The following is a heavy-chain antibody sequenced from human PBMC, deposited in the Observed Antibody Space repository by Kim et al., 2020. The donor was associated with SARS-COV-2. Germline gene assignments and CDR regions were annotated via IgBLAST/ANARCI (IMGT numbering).Heavy chain of an antibody. V-gene: IGHV3-30*07. Sequence: KGRFTISRDNSQNTLYLQKNSLRAEDTAMYYCAREPAPAEYSSSLPIDYWGQGTLVTVSS. J-gene: IGHJ4*02. D-gene: IGHD6-13*01. CDR3: AREPAPAEYSSSLPIDY.